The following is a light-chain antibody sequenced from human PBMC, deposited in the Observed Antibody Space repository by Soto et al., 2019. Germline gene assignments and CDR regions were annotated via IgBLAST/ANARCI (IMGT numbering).Light chain of an antibody. J-gene: IGKJ1*01. V-gene: IGKV1-39*01. CDR3: QQSHSTPWT. CDR2: GAS. CDR1: QTITTY. Sequence: DIQMTQSPSSLSASVGDGVTITCRASQTITTYLNWYQQKPGKAPQLLIYGASSLQSGVPSRFTGSGSGTDFTLTISSLQPEDFATYHCQQSHSTPWTFGQGTKVEIK.